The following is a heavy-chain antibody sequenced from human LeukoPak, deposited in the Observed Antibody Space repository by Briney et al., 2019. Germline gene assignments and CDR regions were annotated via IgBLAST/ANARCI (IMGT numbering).Heavy chain of an antibody. V-gene: IGHV4-34*01. Sequence: SETLSLTCAVYGGSFSGYYWSWIRQPPGKGLEWIGEINHSGSTNYNPSLKSRVTISVDTSKNQFSLKLSSVNAADTAVYYCARVGADSSGFLFDYWGQGTLVTVSS. CDR1: GGSFSGYY. D-gene: IGHD3-10*01. J-gene: IGHJ4*02. CDR3: ARVGADSSGFLFDY. CDR2: INHSGST.